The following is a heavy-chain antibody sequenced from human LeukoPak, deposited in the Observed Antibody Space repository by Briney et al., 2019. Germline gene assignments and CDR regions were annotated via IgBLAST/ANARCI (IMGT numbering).Heavy chain of an antibody. D-gene: IGHD3-10*01. V-gene: IGHV5-51*01. CDR2: IYPGDSDI. Sequence: GESLKISCKGSGYSFTDYWIGWVRQMPGKGLEWMGIIYPGDSDIRYSPSFQGQVTISADKSLSTAYLQWSSLKAADTAIYYCARHESGTMVQGVVWHYYYMDVWGKGTTVTVSS. CDR3: ARHESGTMVQGVVWHYYYMDV. J-gene: IGHJ6*03. CDR1: GYSFTDYW.